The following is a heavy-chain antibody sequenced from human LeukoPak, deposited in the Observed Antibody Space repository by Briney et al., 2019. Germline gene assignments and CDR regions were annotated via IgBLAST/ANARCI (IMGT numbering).Heavy chain of an antibody. J-gene: IGHJ5*02. CDR2: INHSGST. CDR1: GGSFSGYY. V-gene: IGHV4-34*01. Sequence: PSETLSLTCAVYGGSFSGYYWSWIRQPPGKGLEWIGEINHSGSTNYNPSLKSRVTISVDTSKNQISLKLSSVTAADTAVYYCARKGRQQLSTWGQGTLVTVSS. D-gene: IGHD6-13*01. CDR3: ARKGRQQLST.